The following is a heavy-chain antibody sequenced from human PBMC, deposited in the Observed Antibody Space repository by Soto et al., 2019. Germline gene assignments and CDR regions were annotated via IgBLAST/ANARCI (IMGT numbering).Heavy chain of an antibody. D-gene: IGHD2-21*02. V-gene: IGHV3-74*01. CDR1: GVTFNYYW. J-gene: IGHJ3*01. CDR3: ARGDRGAFDL. CDR2: IHSDGSST. Sequence: EVQLVESEGGLVQPGGSLRLSCAASGVTFNYYWMHWVRQAPGQGLVCVSRIHSDGSSTTYADSVKGRFTISRDNDKNTQYLQMNSLRAEDTAVYYCARGDRGAFDLWGQGTMVTVSS.